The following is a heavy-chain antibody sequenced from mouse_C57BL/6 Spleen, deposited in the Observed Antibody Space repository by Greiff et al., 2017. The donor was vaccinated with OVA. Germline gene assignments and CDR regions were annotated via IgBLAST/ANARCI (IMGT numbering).Heavy chain of an antibody. CDR2: IYPGSGST. Sequence: QVQLQQSGAELVKPGASVKMSCKASGYTFTSYWITWVKQRPGQGLEWIGDIYPGSGSTNYNEKFKSKATLTVDTSSSTAYMQLSSLTSEDSAVYYCARDSSGYVYFDYWGQGTTLTVSS. CDR3: ARDSSGYVYFDY. V-gene: IGHV1-55*01. J-gene: IGHJ2*01. CDR1: GYTFTSYW. D-gene: IGHD3-2*02.